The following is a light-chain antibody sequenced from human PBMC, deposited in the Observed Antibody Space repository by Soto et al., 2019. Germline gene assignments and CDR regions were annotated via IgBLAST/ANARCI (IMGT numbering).Light chain of an antibody. CDR1: SGHSSNA. Sequence: QSVLTQSPSASASLGASVKLTCTLSSGHSSNAIAWHQQQPEKGPRYLMKLNSDGSHSKGDGIPDRFSGSSSGAERYLTISSLQSEDEADYYRHTWGTGIHVVFGGGTKVTVL. CDR3: HTWGTGIHVV. CDR2: LNSDGSH. V-gene: IGLV4-69*01. J-gene: IGLJ2*01.